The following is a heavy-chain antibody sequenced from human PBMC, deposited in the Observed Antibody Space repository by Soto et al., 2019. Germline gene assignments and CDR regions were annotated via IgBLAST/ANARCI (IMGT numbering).Heavy chain of an antibody. V-gene: IGHV3-15*07. CDR1: GLSFTNAW. J-gene: IGHJ6*02. CDR3: TTVIRNYWAYYYYGMDV. D-gene: IGHD1-7*01. CDR2: IKSKSDDGAT. Sequence: GGSLRLSCAASGLSFTNAWMNWVRQAPGKGLEWVGRIKSKSDDGATDYAAPVKGRFTISRDPSKNTLYLQMNSLKTEDTAIYFCTTVIRNYWAYYYYGMDVWGQGTTVTVSS.